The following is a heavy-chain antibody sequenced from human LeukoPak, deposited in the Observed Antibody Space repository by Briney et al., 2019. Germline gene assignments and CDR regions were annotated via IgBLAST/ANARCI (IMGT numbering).Heavy chain of an antibody. D-gene: IGHD6-19*01. Sequence: GGSLRLSCAVSGFSFSSYAMSWVRQAPGKGLEWVSAISGSGGSTYYADSVKGRFTISRDNSKNTLYLQMNSLRAEDTAVYYCAKEDIQWLAQNYFDYWGQGTLVTASS. J-gene: IGHJ4*02. V-gene: IGHV3-23*01. CDR3: AKEDIQWLAQNYFDY. CDR2: ISGSGGST. CDR1: GFSFSSYA.